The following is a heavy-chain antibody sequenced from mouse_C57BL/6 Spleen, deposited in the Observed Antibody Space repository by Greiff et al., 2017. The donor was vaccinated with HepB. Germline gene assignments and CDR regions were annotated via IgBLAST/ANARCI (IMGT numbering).Heavy chain of an antibody. D-gene: IGHD4-1*01. J-gene: IGHJ1*03. CDR1: GFTFSSYG. CDR2: ISSGGSYT. CDR3: ARLTGTWDWYFDV. V-gene: IGHV5-6*01. Sequence: EVNVVESGGDLVKPGGSLKLSCAASGFTFSSYGMSWVRQTPDKRLEWVATISSGGSYTYYPDSVKGRFTISRDNAKNTLYLQMSSLKSEDTAMYYCARLTGTWDWYFDVWGTGTTVTVSS.